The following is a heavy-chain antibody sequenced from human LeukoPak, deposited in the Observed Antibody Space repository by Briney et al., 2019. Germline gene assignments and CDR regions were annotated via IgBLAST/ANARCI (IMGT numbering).Heavy chain of an antibody. D-gene: IGHD2-15*01. CDR2: ISSSSSYI. V-gene: IGHV3-21*01. Sequence: PGGSLRLSCAASGFTFSSYAMSWVRQAPGKGLEWVSSISSSSSYIYYADSVKGRFTISRDNAKNSLYLQMNSLRAEDTAVYYCARDYCSGGSCYSGGFDYWGQGTLVTVSS. CDR3: ARDYCSGGSCYSGGFDY. J-gene: IGHJ4*02. CDR1: GFTFSSYA.